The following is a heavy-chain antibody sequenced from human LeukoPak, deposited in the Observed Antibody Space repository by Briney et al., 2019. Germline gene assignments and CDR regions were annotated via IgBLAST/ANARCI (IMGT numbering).Heavy chain of an antibody. CDR3: TTEDAYYDFWSGYYMDDYYYYMDV. J-gene: IGHJ6*03. D-gene: IGHD3-3*01. Sequence: GGSLRLSCAASGFTFSNAWMSWVRQAPGKGLEWVGRIKSKTDGGTTDYAAPVKGRFTISRDDSKNTLYLQMNSLKTEDTAVYYCTTEDAYYDFWSGYYMDDYYYYMDVWGKGTTVTVSS. V-gene: IGHV3-15*01. CDR2: IKSKTDGGTT. CDR1: GFTFSNAW.